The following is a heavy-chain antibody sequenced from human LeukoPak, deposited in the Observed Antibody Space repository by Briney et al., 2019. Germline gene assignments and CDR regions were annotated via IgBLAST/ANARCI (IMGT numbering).Heavy chain of an antibody. CDR2: IYYSGST. V-gene: IGHV4-31*03. CDR3: ARDVRVTTSDAFDI. D-gene: IGHD4-17*01. CDR1: GGSISSGGYY. Sequence: SETLSLTCTVSGGSISSGGYYWSWIRQHPGQGLVWIVYIYYSGSTYYNPSLKSRVTISVDTSKNQFSLKLSSVTAADPAVYYCARDVRVTTSDAFDIWGQGTMVTVS. J-gene: IGHJ3*02.